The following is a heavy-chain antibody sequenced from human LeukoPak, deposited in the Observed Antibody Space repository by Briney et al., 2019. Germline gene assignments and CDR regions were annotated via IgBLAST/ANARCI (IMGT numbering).Heavy chain of an antibody. D-gene: IGHD6-19*01. CDR2: IFYSGST. V-gene: IGHV4-39*01. CDR3: ARHGSSGWYSWFDP. J-gene: IGHJ5*02. Sequence: SQTLSLTCPLSAPSISSSSYYWGWLRQPPWEGLEWFGNIFYSGSTYCNPSPKSRVTISVDTSKNQFSRKLSSVTAADTAVYYCARHGSSGWYSWFDPWGQGTLVTVSS. CDR1: APSISSSSYY.